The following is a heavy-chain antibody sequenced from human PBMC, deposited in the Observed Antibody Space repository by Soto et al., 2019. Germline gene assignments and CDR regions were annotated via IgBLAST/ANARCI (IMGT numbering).Heavy chain of an antibody. J-gene: IGHJ2*01. CDR1: GVTFSSYW. D-gene: IGHD3-3*01. CDR2: INSDRRIT. Sequence: GGSLRLSCAASGVTFSSYWIHWVRQAQGNGLLWVSRINSDRRITNYADSVKGRFTISRDNAKNTLYLHMNSLRAEDTAVYYCARRLVFTPAWYFDLCVRGTLFNVSS. V-gene: IGHV3-74*01. CDR3: ARRLVFTPAWYFDL.